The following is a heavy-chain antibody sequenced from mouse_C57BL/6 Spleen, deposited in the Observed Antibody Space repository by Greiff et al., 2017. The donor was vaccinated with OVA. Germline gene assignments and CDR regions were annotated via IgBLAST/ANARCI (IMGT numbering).Heavy chain of an antibody. CDR3: ARDRGDYDGYFDY. D-gene: IGHD2-4*01. V-gene: IGHV5-4*01. Sequence: EVQGVESGGGLVKPGGSLKLSCAASGFTFSSYAMSWVRQTPEKRLEWVATISDGGSYTYYPDNVKGRFTISRDNAKNNLYLQMSHLKSEDTAMYYCARDRGDYDGYFDYWGQGTTLTVSS. J-gene: IGHJ2*01. CDR1: GFTFSSYA. CDR2: ISDGGSYT.